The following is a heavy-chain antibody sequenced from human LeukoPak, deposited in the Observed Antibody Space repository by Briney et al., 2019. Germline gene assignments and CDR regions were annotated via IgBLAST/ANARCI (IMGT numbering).Heavy chain of an antibody. J-gene: IGHJ3*02. D-gene: IGHD1-14*01. Sequence: PSETLSLTCTVSGGSISSGGYYWSWIRQHPGKGLEWIGYIYYSGSTNYNPSLKSRVTISVDRSKNQFSLKLSSVTAADTAVYYCARNPTRMLGNAFDIWGQGTMVTVSS. CDR1: GGSISSGGYY. CDR2: IYYSGST. V-gene: IGHV4-61*08. CDR3: ARNPTRMLGNAFDI.